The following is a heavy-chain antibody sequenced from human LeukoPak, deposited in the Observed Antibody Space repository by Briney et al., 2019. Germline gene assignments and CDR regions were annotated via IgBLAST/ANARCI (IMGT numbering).Heavy chain of an antibody. Sequence: GGSLRLSCAASGFTFSSYGMHWVRQAPGKGLEWVAFIRYDGSNKYYADSVKGRFTISRDNSKNTLYLQMNSLRAEDTAVYYCAKEGYYGDYYFDYWGQGTLVTVSS. J-gene: IGHJ4*02. CDR2: IRYDGSNK. V-gene: IGHV3-30*02. CDR1: GFTFSSYG. CDR3: AKEGYYGDYYFDY. D-gene: IGHD4-17*01.